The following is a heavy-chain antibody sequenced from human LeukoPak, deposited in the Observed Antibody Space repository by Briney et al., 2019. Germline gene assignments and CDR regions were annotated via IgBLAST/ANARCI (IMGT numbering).Heavy chain of an antibody. CDR1: GYTFTAYY. D-gene: IGHD6-19*01. CDR3: ARVSAGIAVAGPLGALDY. J-gene: IGHJ4*02. V-gene: IGHV1-2*02. Sequence: GASVKVSCKTSGYTFTAYYMHWVRQAPGQGLEWMGWINPNSGGTNYAQKFQGRVTMTRDTSINTAYMELSRLRSDDTAVYYCARVSAGIAVAGPLGALDYWGQGTLVTVSS. CDR2: INPNSGGT.